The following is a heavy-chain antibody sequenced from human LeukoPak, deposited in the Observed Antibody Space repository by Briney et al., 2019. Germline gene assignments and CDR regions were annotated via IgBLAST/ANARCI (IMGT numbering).Heavy chain of an antibody. D-gene: IGHD2-2*01. Sequence: GGSLRLSCEASGFTFSRNWMSWVRQAPGRGLEWVANIKQDGSEKFSVASVKGRFTISRDNAKNSLYLQMDSLRAEDTAVYYCARGREDCRGTSCYLWAYYFDYWGQGTLVTVSS. V-gene: IGHV3-7*01. CDR1: GFTFSRNW. CDR3: ARGREDCRGTSCYLWAYYFDY. J-gene: IGHJ4*02. CDR2: IKQDGSEK.